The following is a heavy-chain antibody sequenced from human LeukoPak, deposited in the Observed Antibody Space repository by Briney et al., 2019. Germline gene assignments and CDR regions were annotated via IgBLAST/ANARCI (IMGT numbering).Heavy chain of an antibody. V-gene: IGHV3-66*01. CDR2: IYSSGST. CDR1: GFTFTYAW. CDR3: ARGRFGLSLDY. Sequence: GGSLRLSCAASGFTFTYAWMSWVRQAPGKGLEWVSFIYSSGSTYYADSVRGRFTISRDNSNNTLYLQMNSLRVEDTAVYYCARGRFGLSLDYWGQGTLVTVSS. J-gene: IGHJ4*02. D-gene: IGHD3-16*01.